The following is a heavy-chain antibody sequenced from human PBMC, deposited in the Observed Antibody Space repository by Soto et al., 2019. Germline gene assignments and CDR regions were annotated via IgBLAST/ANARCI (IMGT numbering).Heavy chain of an antibody. V-gene: IGHV4-34*01. Sequence: QVQLQQWGAGLLKPSETLSLTCAVYGRSVSSGSYDWSWIRQPPGKGLEWIGEMSHRGGTHFNPSPKSRVTISLDTSKNRFALTLSHVTAADTALYYCARVERGTATTVVDAFDIWGPGTMVTVSS. CDR1: GRSVSSGSYD. CDR3: ARVERGTATTVVDAFDI. D-gene: IGHD1-1*01. J-gene: IGHJ3*02. CDR2: MSHRGGT.